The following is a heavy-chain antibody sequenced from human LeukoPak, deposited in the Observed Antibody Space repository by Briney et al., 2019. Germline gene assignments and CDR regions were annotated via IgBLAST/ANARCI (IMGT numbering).Heavy chain of an antibody. CDR3: VSFYETY. CDR2: INSDGSWT. Sequence: GGSLRLSCAASGNYWMHWVRQAPGKGLAWVSHINSDGSWTGYADSVKGRFTISKDNAKNTVYLQMNSLRAEDTAVYYCVSFYETYWGRGTLVTVSS. CDR1: GNYW. D-gene: IGHD2/OR15-2a*01. V-gene: IGHV3-74*01. J-gene: IGHJ4*02.